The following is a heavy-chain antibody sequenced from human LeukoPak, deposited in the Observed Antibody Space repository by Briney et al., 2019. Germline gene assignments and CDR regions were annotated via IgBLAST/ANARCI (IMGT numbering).Heavy chain of an antibody. D-gene: IGHD2-15*01. V-gene: IGHV3-33*01. CDR2: IWYDGSNK. CDR3: AREDGYCSGGNCYSYFDS. CDR1: GFTFSSYG. Sequence: PGRSLRLSCAASGFTFSSYGMHWVRQAPGKGLEWVAVIWYDGSNKYYADSVKGRFTISRDNSKNTLYLQMNSLRAEDTAVYFCAREDGYCSGGNCYSYFDSWGQGTLVTVSS. J-gene: IGHJ4*02.